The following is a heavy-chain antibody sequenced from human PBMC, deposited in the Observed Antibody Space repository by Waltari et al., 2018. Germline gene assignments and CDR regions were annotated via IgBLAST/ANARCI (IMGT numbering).Heavy chain of an antibody. Sequence: VQLVQSGAEVKKPGASVKVSCKASGYTFTGYYMHWVRQAPGQGLEWMGWINPNSGGTNYAQKFQGRVTMTRDTSISTAYMELSRLRSDDTAVYYCASSPGVVPAANYYYYYYMDVWGKGTTVTVSS. J-gene: IGHJ6*03. CDR2: INPNSGGT. V-gene: IGHV1-2*02. CDR3: ASSPGVVPAANYYYYYYMDV. CDR1: GYTFTGYY. D-gene: IGHD2-2*01.